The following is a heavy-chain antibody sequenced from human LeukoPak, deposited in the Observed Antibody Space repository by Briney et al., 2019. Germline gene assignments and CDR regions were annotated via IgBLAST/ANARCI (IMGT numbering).Heavy chain of an antibody. D-gene: IGHD6-6*01. CDR3: AKDPARGQLGIFDY. CDR1: GFIFSNYG. V-gene: IGHV3-30*02. Sequence: GGSLRLSCAASGFIFSNYGMCWVRQAPGKGLEWVAFIENDGSNKYYADSVRGRFTISRDNSRNTLYMQMNSLRVEDTAVYYCAKDPARGQLGIFDYRGQGVLVTVSS. CDR2: IENDGSNK. J-gene: IGHJ4*02.